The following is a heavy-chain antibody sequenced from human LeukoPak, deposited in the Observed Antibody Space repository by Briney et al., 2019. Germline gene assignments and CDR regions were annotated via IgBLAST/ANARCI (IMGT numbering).Heavy chain of an antibody. CDR2: IYYSGST. Sequence: SETLSLTCTVSGGSISSSSYYWNWIRQPPGKGLEWIGYIYYSGSTNYNPSLKSRVTISVDTSKNQFSLKLSSVTAADTAVYYCARVGATRDWFDPWGQGTLVTVSS. CDR1: GGSISSSSYY. J-gene: IGHJ5*02. D-gene: IGHD1-26*01. V-gene: IGHV4-61*01. CDR3: ARVGATRDWFDP.